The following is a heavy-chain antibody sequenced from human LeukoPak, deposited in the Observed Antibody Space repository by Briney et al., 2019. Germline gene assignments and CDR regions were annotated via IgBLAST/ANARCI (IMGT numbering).Heavy chain of an antibody. CDR2: IYYSGST. D-gene: IGHD6-25*01. V-gene: IGHV4-31*03. CDR1: GGSISSGGYY. Sequence: KPSETLSLTCTVSGGSISSGGYYWSWIRQHPGKGLEWIGYIYYSGSTYYNPSLKSRVTISVDTSKNQFSLKLSSVTAADTAVYYCARIERLWFDPWGQGTLVTVSS. CDR3: ARIERLWFDP. J-gene: IGHJ5*02.